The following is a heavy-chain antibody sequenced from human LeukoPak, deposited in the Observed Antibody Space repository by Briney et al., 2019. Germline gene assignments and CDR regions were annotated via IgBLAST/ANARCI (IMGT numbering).Heavy chain of an antibody. Sequence: GGSLRLSCAASGFTFSSYSMNWVRQAPGKGLEWVSSISSSSSYIYYADSVKGRFTISRDNSKNTLYLQMNSLRAEDTAVYYCAKDSVVVPAAYFDYWGQGTLVTVSS. V-gene: IGHV3-21*04. CDR3: AKDSVVVPAAYFDY. CDR1: GFTFSSYS. CDR2: ISSSSSYI. D-gene: IGHD2-2*01. J-gene: IGHJ4*02.